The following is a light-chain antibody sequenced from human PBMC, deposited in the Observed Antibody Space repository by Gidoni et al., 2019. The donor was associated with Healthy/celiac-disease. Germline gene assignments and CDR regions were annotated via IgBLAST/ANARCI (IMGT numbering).Light chain of an antibody. Sequence: QSALTQPASAPGSPGQPITISCTGTSSDVGGYNYVSRYQQHPGQAPKLMIYEVSNRPSGVSNRFSGSKSGNTASLTISGLQAEDEADYYCSSYTSSSTWVFGGGTKLTVL. CDR3: SSYTSSSTWV. CDR1: SSDVGGYNY. J-gene: IGLJ3*02. CDR2: EVS. V-gene: IGLV2-14*01.